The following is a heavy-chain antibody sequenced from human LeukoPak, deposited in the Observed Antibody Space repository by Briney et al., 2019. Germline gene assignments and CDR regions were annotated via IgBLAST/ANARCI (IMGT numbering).Heavy chain of an antibody. D-gene: IGHD3-10*01. CDR1: GFIFDDYG. CDR3: ARAQTMLRGFYDAFDI. V-gene: IGHV3-20*04. Sequence: GGSLRLSCAASGFIFDDYGMTWVRPAPGKGLEWVSGIDWNGGRTGYADSVKGRFTISRDNAKNSLYLQMNSLRAEDTAFHYCARAQTMLRGFYDAFDIWGQGTMVTVSS. CDR2: IDWNGGRT. J-gene: IGHJ3*02.